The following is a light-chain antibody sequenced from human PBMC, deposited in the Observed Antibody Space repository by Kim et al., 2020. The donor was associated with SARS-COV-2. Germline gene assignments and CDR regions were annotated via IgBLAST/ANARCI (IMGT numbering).Light chain of an antibody. CDR2: GAS. CDR3: QQYNDWPPIT. Sequence: STGERVTRPCRASQSVSSNLAWYQQKPGQPPRLLLSGASTRATGIPARFSGRGSGTEFTLTINSLQYEDFAIYYCQQYNDWPPITFGQGTRLEIK. V-gene: IGKV3-15*01. CDR1: QSVSSN. J-gene: IGKJ5*01.